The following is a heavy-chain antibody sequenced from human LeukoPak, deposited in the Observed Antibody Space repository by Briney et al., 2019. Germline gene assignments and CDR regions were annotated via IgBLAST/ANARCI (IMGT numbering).Heavy chain of an antibody. CDR2: ISYSGTT. V-gene: IGHV4-61*01. J-gene: IGHJ4*02. CDR3: AGAPNPTFFDY. CDR1: GGSVSSDSYY. Sequence: SVTLSLTCTVSGGSVSSDSYYWSWIRQPPGKGLEWIGHISYSGTTNYNPSLKSRVIISIDISQNQFSLKLSSVTAADTAVYYCAGAPNPTFFDYWGQGPLATVSS.